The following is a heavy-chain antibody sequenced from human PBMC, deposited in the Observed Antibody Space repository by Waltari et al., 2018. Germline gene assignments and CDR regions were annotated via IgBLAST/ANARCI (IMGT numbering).Heavy chain of an antibody. CDR3: ARDQVRGYGDYDNQDYYYGMDV. CDR2: IYYSGCT. CDR1: GGSISSSSYY. V-gene: IGHV4-39*07. J-gene: IGHJ6*02. D-gene: IGHD4-17*01. Sequence: QLQLQESGPGLVKPSETLSLTCTVSGGSISSSSYYWGWLRQPPGKGLEWIGSIYYSGCTYDNPALKSRVTIAVDTSKNQCSLKRSSVTAADTAVYYGARDQVRGYGDYDNQDYYYGMDVWGQGTTVTVSS.